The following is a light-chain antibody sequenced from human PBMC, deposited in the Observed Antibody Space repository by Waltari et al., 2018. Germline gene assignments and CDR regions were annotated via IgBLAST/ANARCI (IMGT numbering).Light chain of an antibody. J-gene: IGKJ2*01. V-gene: IGKV4-1*01. Sequence: DFVMTQSPDSLAVSLGERATINCKSSQSLLYTSNYKNYLAWYQQKPGQPLKLLIYWASTRESGVPDRFSGSGSGTDFTLTISSLQAEDVAVYYCQQYYSRHSYTFGQGTKLEIK. CDR1: QSLLYTSNYKNY. CDR3: QQYYSRHSYT. CDR2: WAS.